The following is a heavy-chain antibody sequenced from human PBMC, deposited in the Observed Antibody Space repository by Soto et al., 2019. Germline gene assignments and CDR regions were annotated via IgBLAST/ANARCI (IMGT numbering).Heavy chain of an antibody. Sequence: GGSLRLSCAASGFTFSSYSMNWVRQAPGKGLEWVSYISSSSSTIYYADSVKGRFTISRDNAKNTLYLQMNSLRAEDTAVYYCTKVVYGGNSAANSGMDVWGQGTTVTVSS. D-gene: IGHD4-17*01. V-gene: IGHV3-48*01. J-gene: IGHJ6*02. CDR2: ISSSSSTI. CDR3: TKVVYGGNSAANSGMDV. CDR1: GFTFSSYS.